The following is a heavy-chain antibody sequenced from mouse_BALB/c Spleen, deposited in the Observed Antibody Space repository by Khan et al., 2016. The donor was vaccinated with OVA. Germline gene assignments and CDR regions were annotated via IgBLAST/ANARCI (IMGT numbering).Heavy chain of an antibody. CDR3: ARIQGGDFDY. Sequence: EVKLLESGPGLVKPSQSLSLTCTVTGYSITSDYAWNLIRQFPGNKLEWMGYISYSGNTKYNPSLKSRISITRDTSKNQFFLQLNFVTIEDTATXDCARIQGGDFDYWGQGTTLTVSS. CDR1: GYSITSDYA. J-gene: IGHJ2*01. V-gene: IGHV3-2*02. D-gene: IGHD3-2*02. CDR2: ISYSGNT.